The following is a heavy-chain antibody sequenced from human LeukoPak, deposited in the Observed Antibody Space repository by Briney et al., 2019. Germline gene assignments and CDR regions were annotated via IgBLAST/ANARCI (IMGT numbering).Heavy chain of an antibody. CDR3: ARRGIVGATKIDY. CDR1: GGSISSSSYY. D-gene: IGHD1-26*01. Sequence: SETLSLTCTVSGGSISSSSYYWGWIRQPPGKGLEWIGSIYYSGSTYYNPSLKSRVTISVDTPKNQFSLKLSSVTAADTAVYYCARRGIVGATKIDYWGQGTLVTVSS. CDR2: IYYSGST. V-gene: IGHV4-39*07. J-gene: IGHJ4*02.